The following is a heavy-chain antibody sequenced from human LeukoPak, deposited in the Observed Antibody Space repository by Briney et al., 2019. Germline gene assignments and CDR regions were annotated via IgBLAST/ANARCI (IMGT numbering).Heavy chain of an antibody. V-gene: IGHV3-23*01. Sequence: GGSLRLSCAASGFTFSSYAMSWVRQAPGKGLEWVLAISGSGGSTYYAYPVKGRFTIARDNSKNMLYLQMNSLRAEDTAVYYCSKDLVRLWHYYDSSGYYHFDYWGQGTLVTVSS. CDR3: SKDLVRLWHYYDSSGYYHFDY. CDR1: GFTFSSYA. D-gene: IGHD3-22*01. J-gene: IGHJ4*02. CDR2: ISGSGGST.